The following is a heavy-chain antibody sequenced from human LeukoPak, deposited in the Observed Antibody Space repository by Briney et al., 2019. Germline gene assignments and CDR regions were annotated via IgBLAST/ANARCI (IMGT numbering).Heavy chain of an antibody. CDR2: ISASGDTT. J-gene: IGHJ3*02. CDR3: ARDCGGGSCYGPYDAFDI. CDR1: GFTFSSHV. V-gene: IGHV3-23*01. D-gene: IGHD2-15*01. Sequence: GGSLGLSCAASGFTFSSHVMSWVRQAPGKGLEWVSDISASGDTTYYADSVKGRFTISRDNAKNSLYLQMNSLRAEDTAVYYCARDCGGGSCYGPYDAFDIWGQGTMVTVSS.